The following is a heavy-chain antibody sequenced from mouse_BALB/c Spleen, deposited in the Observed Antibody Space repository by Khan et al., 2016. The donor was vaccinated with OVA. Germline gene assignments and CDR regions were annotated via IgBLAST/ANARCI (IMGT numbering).Heavy chain of an antibody. D-gene: IGHD1-1*01. Sequence: VQLKESGPELVKPGASVKVSCKASGYSFTDYNMFWVKQSHGKSLEWIGYIDPYNGGTSYNKKFKGKATLTVDKSSSPAFMHLSSLTSEDSAVFYCARTDYYGSSYYFDYRGQGTTLTVSS. CDR2: IDPYNGGT. CDR1: GYSFTDYN. J-gene: IGHJ2*01. V-gene: IGHV1S135*01. CDR3: ARTDYYGSSYYFDY.